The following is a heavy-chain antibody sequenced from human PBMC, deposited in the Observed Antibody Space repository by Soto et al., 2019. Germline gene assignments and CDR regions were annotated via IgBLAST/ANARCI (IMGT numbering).Heavy chain of an antibody. Sequence: QVQLQESGPGLVKPSQTLSLTCTVSGGSISSGGYYWSWIRQHPGKGLEWIGYIYYSGSTYYNPSLKSRVTIPVDTSKNQFSLKLSSVTAADTAVYYCAREAPGQKDAFDIWGQGTMVTVSS. CDR2: IYYSGST. CDR1: GGSISSGGYY. V-gene: IGHV4-31*03. J-gene: IGHJ3*02. CDR3: AREAPGQKDAFDI.